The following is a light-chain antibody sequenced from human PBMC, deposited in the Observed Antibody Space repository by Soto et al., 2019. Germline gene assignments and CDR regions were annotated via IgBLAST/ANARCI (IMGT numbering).Light chain of an antibody. V-gene: IGKV1-5*03. J-gene: IGKJ4*01. CDR1: QSITIW. Sequence: DIQMTQSPSTLYASVGDSVTITCRASQSITIWLAWYQQKPGKAPKLLIYKASTLKSGVPSRFSGSGSGTEFTLTISSPQPDDFATYYCQQYNTISLLTFGGGTKVDIK. CDR3: QQYNTISLLT. CDR2: KAS.